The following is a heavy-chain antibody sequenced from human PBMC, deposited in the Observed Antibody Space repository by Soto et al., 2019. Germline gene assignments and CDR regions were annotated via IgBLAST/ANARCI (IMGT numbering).Heavy chain of an antibody. CDR3: ARGGEQLVPGGGFDP. CDR2: IYHSGST. V-gene: IGHV4-4*01. D-gene: IGHD6-13*01. Sequence: SETLSLTCAVSGGSISSSNWWSWVRQPPGKGLEWIGEIYHSGSTNYNPSLKSQVTISVDKSKNQFSLKLSSVTAADTAVYCCARGGEQLVPGGGFDPWGQGTLVTVSS. CDR1: GGSISSSNW. J-gene: IGHJ5*02.